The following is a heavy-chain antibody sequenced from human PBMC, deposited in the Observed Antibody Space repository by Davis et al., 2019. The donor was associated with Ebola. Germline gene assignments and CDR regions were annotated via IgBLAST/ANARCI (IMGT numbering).Heavy chain of an antibody. Sequence: HTGGSLRLSCAASGFIFSDYWMNWVRQTPGKGLEWVARIKTDGSTTRYADSVKGRFSISRDNTKNTLYLQMNSLRGEDTAIYYCARDTSHQLPHWLYYFYGMDVWGQGTTVTVSS. J-gene: IGHJ6*02. D-gene: IGHD2-2*01. CDR3: ARDTSHQLPHWLYYFYGMDV. CDR2: IKTDGSTT. V-gene: IGHV3-74*01. CDR1: GFIFSDYW.